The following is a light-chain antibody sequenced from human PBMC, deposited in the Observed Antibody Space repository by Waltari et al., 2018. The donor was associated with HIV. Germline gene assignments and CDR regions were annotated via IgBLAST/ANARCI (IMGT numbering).Light chain of an antibody. CDR1: SSNIENNY. J-gene: IGLJ3*02. CDR3: GTWDSSLSAGV. CDR2: ENN. Sequence: QSVLTQPPSVSAAPGQKVTISCSGSSSNIENNYVSWYQQFPGTAPKLLVFENNKRPSGIPDRYSGSRSGTSATLGITGLQTGDEADYYCGTWDSSLSAGVFGGGTKLTVL. V-gene: IGLV1-51*02.